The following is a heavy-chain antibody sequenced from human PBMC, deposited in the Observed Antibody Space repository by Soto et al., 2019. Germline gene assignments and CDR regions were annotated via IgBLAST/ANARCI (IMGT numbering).Heavy chain of an antibody. J-gene: IGHJ6*02. CDR1: GFTFSSYA. D-gene: IGHD1-1*01. V-gene: IGHV3-30-3*01. CDR3: ARDRLRYNWNDFPYYYYGMDV. Sequence: QVQLVESGGGVVQPGRSLRLSCAASGFTFSSYAMHWVRQAPDKGLEWVAVISYDGSNKYYADSVKGRFTISRDNSKNTLYLQMNSLRAEDTAVYYCARDRLRYNWNDFPYYYYGMDVWGQGNTVTVSS. CDR2: ISYDGSNK.